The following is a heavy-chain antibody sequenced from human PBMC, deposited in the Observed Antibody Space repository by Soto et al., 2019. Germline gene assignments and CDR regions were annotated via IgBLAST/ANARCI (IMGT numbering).Heavy chain of an antibody. CDR1: GGTIRSSDW. D-gene: IGHD6-13*01. CDR3: AVLILRIAAADNWFDP. CDR2: IYHSGST. J-gene: IGHJ5*02. V-gene: IGHV4-4*02. Sequence: SETQSLTCAVSGGTIRSSDWWSWVRQPPGKGLEWIGEIYHSGSTNYNPSLKSRVTISVDKSKNQFSLKLSSVTAADTAVYYCAVLILRIAAADNWFDPWGQGTLVTVSS.